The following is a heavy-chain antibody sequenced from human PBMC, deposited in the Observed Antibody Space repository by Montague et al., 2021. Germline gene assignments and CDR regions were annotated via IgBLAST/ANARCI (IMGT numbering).Heavy chain of an antibody. Sequence: SETLSLTCTVSSGSIFHAHWSWVRQPPGKGLEWLGSMFYGGATSNNPSLKSRVTMSIDTSTNQFSLKLGFMTAADTAVYYCAKQDYFVSGTSYKGFDPWGQGILVTVSS. CDR3: AKQDYFVSGTSYKGFDP. CDR1: SGSIFHAH. V-gene: IGHV4-59*08. CDR2: MFYGGAT. D-gene: IGHD3-10*01. J-gene: IGHJ5*02.